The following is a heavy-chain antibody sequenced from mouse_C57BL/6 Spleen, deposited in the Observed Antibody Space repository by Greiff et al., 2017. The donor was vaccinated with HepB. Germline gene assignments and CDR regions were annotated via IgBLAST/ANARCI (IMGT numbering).Heavy chain of an antibody. V-gene: IGHV1-69*01. Sequence: VQLQQSGAELVMPGASVKLSCKASGYTFTSYWMHWVKQRPGQGLEWIGEIDPSDSYTNYNQKFKGKSTLTVDKSSSTAYMQLSSLTSEDSAVYYCAFITTVRYFDVWGTGTTVTVSS. CDR1: GYTFTSYW. D-gene: IGHD1-1*01. CDR3: AFITTVRYFDV. J-gene: IGHJ1*03. CDR2: IDPSDSYT.